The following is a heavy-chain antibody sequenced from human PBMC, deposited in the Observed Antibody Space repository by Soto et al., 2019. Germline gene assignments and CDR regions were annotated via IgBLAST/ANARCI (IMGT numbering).Heavy chain of an antibody. CDR3: ARDSGYGLIDY. CDR1: GYTVTSYG. Sequence: QVQLVKSGAEVKKPGASVKVSCKASGYTVTSYGISWVRQAPGQGLEWMGWINAYNGNTNYAQKLQGRVTMTTDTVTRTAYMELRSLRSNHTVLYYFARDSGYGLIDYLGQGTLVTVSS. J-gene: IGHJ4*02. CDR2: INAYNGNT. D-gene: IGHD5-12*01. V-gene: IGHV1-18*01.